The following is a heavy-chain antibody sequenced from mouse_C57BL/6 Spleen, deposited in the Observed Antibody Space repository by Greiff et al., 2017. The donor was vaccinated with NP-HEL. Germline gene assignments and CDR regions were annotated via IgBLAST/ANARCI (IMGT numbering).Heavy chain of an antibody. J-gene: IGHJ2*01. CDR1: GYTFTSYW. CDR2: IHPNSGST. Sequence: QVQLQQPGAELVKPGASVKLSCKASGYTFTSYWMHWVKQRPGQGLEWIGMIHPNSGSTNYNEKFKSKATLTVDKSSSTAYMQLSSLTSEDSAVYYCAGSTMVDLDFDYWGQGTTLTVSS. D-gene: IGHD2-2*01. CDR3: AGSTMVDLDFDY. V-gene: IGHV1-64*01.